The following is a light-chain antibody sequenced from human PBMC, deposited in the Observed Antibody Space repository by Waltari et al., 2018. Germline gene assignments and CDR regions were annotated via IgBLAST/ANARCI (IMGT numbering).Light chain of an antibody. CDR1: RSNVGSNY. J-gene: IGLJ3*02. V-gene: IGLV1-47*01. CDR3: ASWDFRLTVWV. Sequence: QSVLTQPPSASGTPGQKVTISCSGGRSNVGSNYVTWYQHFPGSAPKLLFYRDNQRHSGVPARFSVSKSGTSASLSISDLRPEDEADYYCASWDFRLTVWVFGGGSRLTVL. CDR2: RDN.